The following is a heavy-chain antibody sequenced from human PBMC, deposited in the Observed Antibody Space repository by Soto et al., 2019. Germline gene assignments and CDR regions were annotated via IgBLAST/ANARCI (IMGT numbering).Heavy chain of an antibody. D-gene: IGHD3-3*01. V-gene: IGHV1-8*01. CDR3: ARLGEIFGVVTADAFDI. J-gene: IGHJ3*02. CDR2: MNPNSGNT. Sequence: ASVKVSCKASGYTFTSYDINWVRQATGQGLEWMGWMNPNSGNTGYAQKFQGRVTMTRNTSISTAYMELSSLRSEDTAVYYCARLGEIFGVVTADAFDIWGQGIMVTVSS. CDR1: GYTFTSYD.